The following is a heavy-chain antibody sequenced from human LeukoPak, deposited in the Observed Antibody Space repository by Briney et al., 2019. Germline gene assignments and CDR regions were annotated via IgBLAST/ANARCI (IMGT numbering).Heavy chain of an antibody. CDR3: ATGYYISYYYYGMDV. D-gene: IGHD3-9*01. CDR2: ISAYNGNT. CDR1: GDTSTNYA. Sequence: ASVKVSCKATGDTSTNYAIVWVRQAPGQGLEWMGWISAYNGNTNYAQKLQGRVTMTTDTSTSTAYMELRSLRSDDTAVYYCATGYYISYYYYGMDVWGQGTTVTVSS. V-gene: IGHV1-18*01. J-gene: IGHJ6*02.